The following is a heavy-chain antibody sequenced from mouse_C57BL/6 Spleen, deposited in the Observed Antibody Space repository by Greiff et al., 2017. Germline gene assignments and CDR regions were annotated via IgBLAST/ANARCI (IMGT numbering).Heavy chain of an antibody. J-gene: IGHJ1*03. CDR2: IYPRSGNT. V-gene: IGHV1-81*01. D-gene: IGHD1-1*01. CDR3: ARLITRYFEV. Sequence: VQLQQSGAELARPGASVKLSCKASGYTFTSYGISWVKQRTGQGLEWIGEIYPRSGNTYYNEKFKGKATLTADKSSSTAYMELRSLTSEDSAVYFCARLITRYFEVWGTGTTVTVSS. CDR1: GYTFTSYG.